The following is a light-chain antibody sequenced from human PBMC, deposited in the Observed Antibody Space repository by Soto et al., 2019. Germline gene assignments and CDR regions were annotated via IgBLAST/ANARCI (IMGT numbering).Light chain of an antibody. V-gene: IGLV1-44*01. CDR3: AAWDDSLNGYV. CDR2: TNN. J-gene: IGLJ1*01. Sequence: QSVLTQPPSASGTPGQRVTISCSGSSSNIGSNTVNWYQQLPGTAPKLLIYTNNKRPSGVPDRFSGSKSGTSASLAISGLQSDDEANYSCAAWDDSLNGYVFGTGTKVTGL. CDR1: SSNIGSNT.